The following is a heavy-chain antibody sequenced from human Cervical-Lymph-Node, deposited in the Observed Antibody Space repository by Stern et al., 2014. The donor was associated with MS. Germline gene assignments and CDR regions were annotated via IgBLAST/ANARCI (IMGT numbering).Heavy chain of an antibody. Sequence: VQLVESGPGLVKPSETLSLTCTVSGGAVRDYYWTWIRQRPGKGLEWIGYISDTGTTNYNPSLHSRVTITLDTSQNQVSLRLRSVTAADTAVYYCARDPSTTASDWFFDLWGRGSLVTVSS. V-gene: IGHV4-59*02. CDR2: ISDTGTT. CDR3: ARDPSTTASDWFFDL. D-gene: IGHD2-21*02. J-gene: IGHJ2*01. CDR1: GGAVRDYY.